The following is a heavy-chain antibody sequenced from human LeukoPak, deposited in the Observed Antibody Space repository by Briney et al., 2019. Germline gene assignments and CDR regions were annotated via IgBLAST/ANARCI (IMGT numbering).Heavy chain of an antibody. Sequence: SETLSLTCTVSGGSISSDFWSWIRQPPGKGLEWIGYMYHTGISNYNPSLKSRVTISVDTSKKQISLKLRSVTAADPAVYFCARDKAPSDAFDICGQGKMVTVSS. J-gene: IGHJ3*02. CDR2: MYHTGIS. CDR3: ARDKAPSDAFDI. V-gene: IGHV4-59*01. CDR1: GGSISSDF.